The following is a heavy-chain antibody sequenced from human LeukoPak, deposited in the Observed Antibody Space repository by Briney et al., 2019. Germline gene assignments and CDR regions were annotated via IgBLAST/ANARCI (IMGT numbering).Heavy chain of an antibody. CDR2: IYYSGST. CDR3: ARSSSFRGVPFDY. Sequence: PSETLSLTCTVSGGPISSYYWSWIRQPPGKGLEWIGYIYYSGSTNYNPSLKSRVTISVDTSKNQFSLKLSSVTAADTAVYYCARSSSFRGVPFDYWGQGTLVTVSS. V-gene: IGHV4-59*01. D-gene: IGHD3-10*01. J-gene: IGHJ4*02. CDR1: GGPISSYY.